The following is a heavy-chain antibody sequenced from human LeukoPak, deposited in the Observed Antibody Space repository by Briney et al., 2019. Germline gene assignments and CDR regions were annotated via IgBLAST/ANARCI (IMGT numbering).Heavy chain of an antibody. CDR2: IRFDGSEK. D-gene: IGHD2-15*01. CDR3: AKDVYDCSGGSCPQYYYVMDV. Sequence: PGGSLRLSCTASGFTFSSYGMRWVRQAPGKGLEWVSFIRFDGSEKYYADSVRGRFTISRDNSKNTLSLQMNSLRAADTALYYCAKDVYDCSGGSCPQYYYVMDVWGQGTTVTASS. J-gene: IGHJ6*02. V-gene: IGHV3-30*02. CDR1: GFTFSSYG.